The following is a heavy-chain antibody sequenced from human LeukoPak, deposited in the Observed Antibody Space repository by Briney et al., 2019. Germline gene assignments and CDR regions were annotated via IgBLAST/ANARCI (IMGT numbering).Heavy chain of an antibody. CDR2: IYYSGST. Sequence: SETLSLTCTVSGGSISSSSYYWGWIRQPPGKGLEWIGNIYYSGSTYYNPSLKSRLTISIDTSKNHVSLKMRSVTAADTAVYYCARPSCSGGSCYSLFDLWGQGTLVTVSS. D-gene: IGHD2-15*01. CDR1: GGSISSSSYY. V-gene: IGHV4-39*07. J-gene: IGHJ4*02. CDR3: ARPSCSGGSCYSLFDL.